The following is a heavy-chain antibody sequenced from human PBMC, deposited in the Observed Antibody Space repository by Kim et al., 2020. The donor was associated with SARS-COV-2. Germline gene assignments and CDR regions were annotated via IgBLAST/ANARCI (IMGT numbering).Heavy chain of an antibody. V-gene: IGHV4-39*01. CDR2: IYYSGST. D-gene: IGHD3-10*01. J-gene: IGHJ4*02. Sequence: SETLSLTCTVSGGSISSSSYYWGWIRQPPGKGLEWIGSIYYSGSTYYNPSLKSRVTISVDTSKNQFSLKLSSVTAADTAVYYCASGPLNYYGSGSYYLGYWGQGTLVTVSS. CDR3: ASGPLNYYGSGSYYLGY. CDR1: GGSISSSSYY.